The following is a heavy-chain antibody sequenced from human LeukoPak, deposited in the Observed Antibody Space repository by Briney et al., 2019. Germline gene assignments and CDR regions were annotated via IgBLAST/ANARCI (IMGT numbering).Heavy chain of an antibody. CDR1: GGSFSSSSYY. J-gene: IGHJ6*03. CDR3: ARLRYFDWLLGYYYYYYYIDV. V-gene: IGHV4-39*07. D-gene: IGHD3-9*01. Sequence: PSGTLSLTCTVSGGSFSSSSYYWGWVRQPPGKGREWVGSIYYSGSTYYNPSLKSRVSISVDTSKNQFSLKLNSLTAADTAVYYCARLRYFDWLLGYYYYYYYIDVWGKGTTVTISS. CDR2: IYYSGST.